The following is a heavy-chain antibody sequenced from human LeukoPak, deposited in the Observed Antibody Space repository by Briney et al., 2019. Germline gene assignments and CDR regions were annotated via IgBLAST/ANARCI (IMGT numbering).Heavy chain of an antibody. V-gene: IGHV4-39*01. CDR2: IYYTGST. J-gene: IGHJ5*02. CDR1: GGSVTSGGFY. CDR3: ARHSGSGSLSRPFDP. D-gene: IGHD3-10*01. Sequence: SETLSLTCSVSGGSVTSGGFYWGWLRQPLGKGPEWIATIYYTGSTYYNPSLNSRVTVSIDTSKNQFSLRLTSVTATDTAVYHCARHSGSGSLSRPFDPWGQGTLVTVSS.